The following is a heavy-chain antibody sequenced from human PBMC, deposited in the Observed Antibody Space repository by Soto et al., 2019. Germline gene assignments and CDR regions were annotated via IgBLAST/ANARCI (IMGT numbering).Heavy chain of an antibody. CDR1: GFTFSSYS. V-gene: IGHV3-48*02. J-gene: IGHJ6*02. CDR3: AREPPPYCSSTSCFEEGYYYYGMDV. CDR2: ISSSSSTI. Sequence: GGSLRLSCAASGFTFSSYSMNWVRQAPGKGLEWVSYISSSSSTIYYADSVKGRFTISRDNAKNSLYLQMNSLRDEDTAVYYCAREPPPYCSSTSCFEEGYYYYGMDVWGQGTMVNVSS. D-gene: IGHD2-2*01.